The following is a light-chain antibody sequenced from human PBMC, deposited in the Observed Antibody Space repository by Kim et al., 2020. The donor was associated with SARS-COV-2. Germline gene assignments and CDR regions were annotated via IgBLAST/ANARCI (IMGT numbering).Light chain of an antibody. CDR3: SFWYGTTAM. Sequence: QAVVTQVPSLTVSPGGTVTLTCGSSTGAVTTGHYPWWFQQRPGHAPRTLIYDTTNKHSWTPARFSGSLLGGKAALTLSGAQPDDEADYYCSFWYGTTAMFGGGTQLTVL. CDR2: DTT. CDR1: TGAVTTGHY. V-gene: IGLV7-46*01. J-gene: IGLJ3*02.